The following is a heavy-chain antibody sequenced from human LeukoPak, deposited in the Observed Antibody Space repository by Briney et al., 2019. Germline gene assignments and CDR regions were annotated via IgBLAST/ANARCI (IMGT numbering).Heavy chain of an antibody. V-gene: IGHV1-69*04. J-gene: IGHJ5*02. D-gene: IGHD5-12*01. CDR2: IIPILGIA. CDR1: GGTFSSYA. CDR3: ARVEDSGYDYWFDP. Sequence: ASVKVSCKASGGTFSSYAISWVRQAPGQGLEWMGRIIPILGIANYAQKFQGRVTITADKSTSTAYMELSSLRSEDTAVYYCARVEDSGYDYWFDPWGQGTLVTVSP.